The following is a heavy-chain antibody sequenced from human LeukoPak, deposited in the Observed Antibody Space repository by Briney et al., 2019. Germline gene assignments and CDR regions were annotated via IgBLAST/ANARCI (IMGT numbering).Heavy chain of an antibody. CDR2: MNPNSGNT. J-gene: IGHJ4*02. V-gene: IGHV1-18*01. D-gene: IGHD3-16*01. CDR1: GYTFTSYG. CDR3: ARGGRGAQNQLRFDY. Sequence: GASVKVSCKASGYTFTSYGVNWVRQATGQGLEWMGWMNPNSGNTNYAQKLQGRVTMTTDTSTSTAYMELRSLRSDDTAVYYCARGGRGAQNQLRFDYWGQGTLVTVSS.